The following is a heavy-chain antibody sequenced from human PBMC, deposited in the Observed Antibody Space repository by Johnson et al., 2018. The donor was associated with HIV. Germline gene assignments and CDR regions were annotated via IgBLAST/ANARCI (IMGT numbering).Heavy chain of an antibody. D-gene: IGHD1-26*01. CDR2: ISYDGSKK. J-gene: IGHJ3*02. CDR3: ARAYSGSYINDAFDI. V-gene: IGHV3-30*14. Sequence: VQLVESGGGVVQPGRSLRLSCAASGFSFSNYAMHWVRQAPGKGLEWVAVISYDGSKKYHADSVKGRFTISRENAKNSLYLQMNSLRAGETAVYYCARAYSGSYINDAFDIWGQGTMVTVSS. CDR1: GFSFSNYA.